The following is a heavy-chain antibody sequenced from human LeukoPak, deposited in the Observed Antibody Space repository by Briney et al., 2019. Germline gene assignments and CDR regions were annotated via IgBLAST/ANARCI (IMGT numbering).Heavy chain of an antibody. J-gene: IGHJ4*02. CDR3: AKGRGYCSGGSCYTDY. CDR2: ISGSGDTT. CDR1: GFTFSSYA. Sequence: GGSLRLFCAASGFTFSSYAMSWVRQAPGKGLEWVSTISGSGDTTYDADSVRGRFTISRDNSKNTLYLQMNSLRVEDTAVYYCAKGRGYCSGGSCYTDYWGQGALVTVSS. D-gene: IGHD2-15*01. V-gene: IGHV3-23*01.